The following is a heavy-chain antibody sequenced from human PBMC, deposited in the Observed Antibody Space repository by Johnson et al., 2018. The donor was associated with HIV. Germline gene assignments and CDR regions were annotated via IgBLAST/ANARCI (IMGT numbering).Heavy chain of an antibody. Sequence: EVQLVESGGGLVQPGGSLRLSCAASGFTFSSYWMSWVRQAPGKGLEWVANIKQDGSEKYYVDSVKGRFTISRDNAKNSLYLQINSLRAEDTAVYYCARDGDEGAFDIWGQGTMVTVSS. J-gene: IGHJ3*02. D-gene: IGHD3-10*01. V-gene: IGHV3-7*05. CDR1: GFTFSSYW. CDR2: IKQDGSEK. CDR3: ARDGDEGAFDI.